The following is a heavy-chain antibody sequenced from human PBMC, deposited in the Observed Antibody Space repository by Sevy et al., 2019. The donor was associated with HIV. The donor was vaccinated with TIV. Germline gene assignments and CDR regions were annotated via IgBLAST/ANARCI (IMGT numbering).Heavy chain of an antibody. Sequence: GGSLRLSCAASGFTFSSYEMNWVRQAPGKGLEWVSYISSSGSTIYYAHSVKGRFTISRDNAKNSLYLQMNSLRAEDTAVYYCARVFEPITMIVVVAIDYWGQGTLVTVSS. J-gene: IGHJ4*02. V-gene: IGHV3-48*03. D-gene: IGHD3-22*01. CDR1: GFTFSSYE. CDR3: ARVFEPITMIVVVAIDY. CDR2: ISSSGSTI.